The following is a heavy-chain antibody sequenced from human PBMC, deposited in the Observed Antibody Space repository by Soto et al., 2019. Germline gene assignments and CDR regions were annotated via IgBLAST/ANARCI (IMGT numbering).Heavy chain of an antibody. D-gene: IGHD3-3*01. V-gene: IGHV3-21*01. CDR3: ACITLFGARGSLDY. CDR1: GFTFSSYS. Sequence: GGSLRLSCAASGFTFSSYSMNWVRQAPGKGLEWVSSISSSSSYIYYADSVKGRFTISRDNAKNSLYLQMNSLRAEDTAVYYCACITLFGARGSLDYWGQGTLVTVS. J-gene: IGHJ4*02. CDR2: ISSSSSYI.